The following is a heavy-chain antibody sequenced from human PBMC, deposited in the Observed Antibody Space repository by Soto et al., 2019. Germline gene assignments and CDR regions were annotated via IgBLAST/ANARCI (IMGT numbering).Heavy chain of an antibody. D-gene: IGHD6-13*01. J-gene: IGHJ3*02. CDR3: AREGNSSSWYPGGAFDI. V-gene: IGHV4-59*01. Sequence: PSETLSLTCTVSGGSISSYYWSWIRQPPGKGLEWIGYIYYSGSTNYNPSLKSRVTISVDTSKNQFSLKLSSVTAADTAVFFCAREGNSSSWYPGGAFDIWGQGTLDPVS. CDR2: IYYSGST. CDR1: GGSISSYY.